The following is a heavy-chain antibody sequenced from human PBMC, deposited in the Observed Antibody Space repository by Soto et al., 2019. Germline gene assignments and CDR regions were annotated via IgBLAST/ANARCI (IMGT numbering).Heavy chain of an antibody. V-gene: IGHV4-34*01. CDR1: GGSFSGYY. Sequence: SETLSLTCAVYGGSFSGYYGSWIRPPQGKGLEWIGEINHSGSTNYNPSLKSRVTISVDTSKNQFSLKLSSVTAADTAVYYCARGRAYYYDSSGYYFFDYWGQGTLVTVSS. CDR2: INHSGST. CDR3: ARGRAYYYDSSGYYFFDY. J-gene: IGHJ4*02. D-gene: IGHD3-22*01.